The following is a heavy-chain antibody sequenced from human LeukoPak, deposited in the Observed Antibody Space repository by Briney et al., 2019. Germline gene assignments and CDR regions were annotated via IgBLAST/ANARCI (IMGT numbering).Heavy chain of an antibody. D-gene: IGHD3-3*01. J-gene: IGHJ6*02. CDR3: ARGPAQYDLSSGYCYYYGMDV. V-gene: IGHV1-8*01. CDR2: MNANRGNA. CDR1: GYTFTSYD. Sequence: GASVTVSCKASGYTFTSYDINWVRQAPGQGLEWMGWMNANRGNAVYGQKCQGRGTMTRTTSITTAYIELSSLRSDDTAVYYCARGPAQYDLSSGYCYYYGMDVWGPATTVTVSS.